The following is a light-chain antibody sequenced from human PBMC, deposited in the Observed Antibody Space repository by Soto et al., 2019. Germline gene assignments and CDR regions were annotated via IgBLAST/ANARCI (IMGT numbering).Light chain of an antibody. V-gene: IGKV1-5*03. CDR2: KAS. Sequence: DIQMTQSPSTLSASVGDRVTITCRASQSISSWLAWYQQKPGTAPKLLIYKASTLQSGAPSRFSGSGSGTEFTLTISSLQPDDSATYYCQQYRDNWTFGQGTKVEIK. CDR3: QQYRDNWT. J-gene: IGKJ1*01. CDR1: QSISSW.